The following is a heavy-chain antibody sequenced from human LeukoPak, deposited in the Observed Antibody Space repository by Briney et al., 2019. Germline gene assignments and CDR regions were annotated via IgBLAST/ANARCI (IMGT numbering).Heavy chain of an antibody. CDR3: TRSLDY. V-gene: IGHV3-7*01. CDR1: GFTFSSYA. CDR2: IKQDGSEA. J-gene: IGHJ4*02. Sequence: GGSLRLSCAASGFTFSSYAMSWVRQAPGKGLEWVANIKQDGSEAYYLDSVKGRFTISRDNAKNALFLQMNSLRAEDTAVYYCTRSLDYWGQGTLVTVSS.